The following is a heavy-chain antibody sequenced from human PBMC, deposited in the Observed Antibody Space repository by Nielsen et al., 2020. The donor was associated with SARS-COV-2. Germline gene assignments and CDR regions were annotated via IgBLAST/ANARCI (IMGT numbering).Heavy chain of an antibody. J-gene: IGHJ4*02. Sequence: ASVKVSCKASAYSFTYYAVHWVRQAPGQGLEWVGWINPGNGDTKYSQKFQGRVSLTRDTPATTAYMELSSLRSEDTAVYFCARGNCSGTTCYGLDYWGQGTLVSVSS. CDR1: AYSFTYYA. D-gene: IGHD2-15*01. V-gene: IGHV1-3*01. CDR2: INPGNGDT. CDR3: ARGNCSGTTCYGLDY.